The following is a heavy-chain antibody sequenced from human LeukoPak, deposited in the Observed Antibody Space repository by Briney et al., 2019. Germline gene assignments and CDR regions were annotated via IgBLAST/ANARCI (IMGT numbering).Heavy chain of an antibody. D-gene: IGHD5-12*01. J-gene: IGHJ4*02. CDR1: RYTFTSYA. Sequence: GASVKVSCKASRYTFTSYAMNWVRQAPGQGLEWMGWINTNTGNPTYAQGFTGRFVFSLDTSVSTAYLQISSLKAEDTAVYYCARVDNMVATTPLDYWGQGTLVTVSS. V-gene: IGHV7-4-1*02. CDR2: INTNTGNP. CDR3: ARVDNMVATTPLDY.